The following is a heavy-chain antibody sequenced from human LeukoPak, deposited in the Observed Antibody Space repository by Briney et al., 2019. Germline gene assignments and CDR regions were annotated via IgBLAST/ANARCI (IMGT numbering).Heavy chain of an antibody. CDR1: GGSFSGYY. Sequence: PSETLTLTCAVYGGSFSGYYWSWIRQPPGKGLEWIGEINHSGSTNYNPSLKSRVTISVDTSKNQFSLKLSSVTAADTAVYYCARGPYYYGSGSYHYYYYCMDVWGKGTTVTVSS. CDR2: INHSGST. D-gene: IGHD3-10*01. V-gene: IGHV4-34*01. CDR3: ARGPYYYGSGSYHYYYYCMDV. J-gene: IGHJ6*03.